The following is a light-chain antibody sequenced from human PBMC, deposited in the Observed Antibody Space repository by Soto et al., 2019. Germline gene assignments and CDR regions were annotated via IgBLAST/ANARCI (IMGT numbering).Light chain of an antibody. CDR2: EVT. CDR3: SSYTSITTWV. Sequence: QSALTQPASVSGSPGQSITISCTGSSSDVGGFNYVSWFQQLPGKAPKLMIYEVTNRPSGVSNRFSGSKSGNTASLTISGLQAEDEAHYYCSSYTSITTWVFGGGTKLTVL. J-gene: IGLJ3*02. V-gene: IGLV2-14*01. CDR1: SSDVGGFNY.